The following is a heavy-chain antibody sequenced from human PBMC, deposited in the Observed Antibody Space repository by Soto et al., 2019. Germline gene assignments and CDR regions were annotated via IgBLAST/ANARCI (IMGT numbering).Heavy chain of an antibody. J-gene: IGHJ5*02. Sequence: AETLSLTCTVSGGSISSSSYYWGWIRQPPGKGLEWIGSIYYSGSTYYNPSLKSRVTISVATSKNQLSLKLGSVTAAHTAVYYCARWAPQWLDENWFDPWGQGTLVTVSS. CDR2: IYYSGST. D-gene: IGHD6-19*01. CDR3: ARWAPQWLDENWFDP. CDR1: GGSISSSSYY. V-gene: IGHV4-39*01.